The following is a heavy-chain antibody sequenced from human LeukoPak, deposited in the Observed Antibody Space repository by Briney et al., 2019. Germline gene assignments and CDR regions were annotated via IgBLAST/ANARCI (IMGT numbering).Heavy chain of an antibody. V-gene: IGHV1-8*01. J-gene: IGHJ6*02. CDR2: MNPNSGNT. CDR1: GYTFTSYD. Sequence: ASVKVSCKASGYTFTSYDINWVRPATGQGLEWMGWMNPNSGNTGYAQKFQGRVTMTRNTSISTAYMELSSLRSEDTAVYYCASASTYDFWSGYYTPVYGMDVWGQGTTVTVSS. CDR3: ASASTYDFWSGYYTPVYGMDV. D-gene: IGHD3-3*01.